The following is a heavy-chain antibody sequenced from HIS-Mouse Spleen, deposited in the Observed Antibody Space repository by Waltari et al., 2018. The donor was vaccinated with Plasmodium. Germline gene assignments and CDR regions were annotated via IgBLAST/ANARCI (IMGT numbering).Heavy chain of an antibody. CDR3: ASSWYWYFDL. CDR2: IKQDGSEK. Sequence: EVQLVESGGGLVPPGGSLRLPCAASGFALSSYWMSWVRQAPGKGLEWVANIKQDGSEKYYVDSVKGRFTISRDNAKNSLYLQMNSLRAEDTAVYYCASSWYWYFDLWGRGTLVTVSS. CDR1: GFALSSYW. J-gene: IGHJ2*01. D-gene: IGHD6-13*01. V-gene: IGHV3-7*01.